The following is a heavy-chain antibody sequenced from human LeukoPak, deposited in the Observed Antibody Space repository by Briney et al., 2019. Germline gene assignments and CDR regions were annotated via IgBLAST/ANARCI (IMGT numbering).Heavy chain of an antibody. V-gene: IGHV3-30*18. Sequence: GGSLRRSCAASGFTFSSYGMHWVRQAPGKGLEWVAVISYDGSNKYYADSVKGRFTISRDNSKNTLYLQMNSLRAEDTAVYYCAKDEELCSSTSCYLYYYYYMDVWGKGTTVTVSS. CDR1: GFTFSSYG. J-gene: IGHJ6*03. CDR3: AKDEELCSSTSCYLYYYYYMDV. D-gene: IGHD2-2*01. CDR2: ISYDGSNK.